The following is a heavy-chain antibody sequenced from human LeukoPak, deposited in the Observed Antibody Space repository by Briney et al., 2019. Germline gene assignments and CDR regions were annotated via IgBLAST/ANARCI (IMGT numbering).Heavy chain of an antibody. J-gene: IGHJ4*02. Sequence: GGSLRLSCAASGFTFSSYSMNWVRQAPGKGLEWVSSISSSSSYIYYADSVKGQFTISRDNAKNSLYLQMNSLRAEDTAVYYCARDGRVGATDFDYWGQGTLVTVSS. CDR3: ARDGRVGATDFDY. D-gene: IGHD1-26*01. CDR1: GFTFSSYS. V-gene: IGHV3-21*01. CDR2: ISSSSSYI.